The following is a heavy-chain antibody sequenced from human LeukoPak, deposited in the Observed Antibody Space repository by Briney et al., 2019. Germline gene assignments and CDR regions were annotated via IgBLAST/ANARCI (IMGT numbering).Heavy chain of an antibody. J-gene: IGHJ2*01. CDR2: IYPDDSDT. D-gene: IGHD3-10*01. CDR3: ARLGGDTYYFGSASYPNWYFDL. CDR1: GYTFTSYW. Sequence: GESLKISWQASGYTFTSYWIGGVRQMPGKGLECMGIIYPDDSDTTYSPSFQGQVTISADKSFSTSYLQWRSLKASDTAIYYCARLGGDTYYFGSASYPNWYFDLWGRGTLVTVSS. V-gene: IGHV5-51*01.